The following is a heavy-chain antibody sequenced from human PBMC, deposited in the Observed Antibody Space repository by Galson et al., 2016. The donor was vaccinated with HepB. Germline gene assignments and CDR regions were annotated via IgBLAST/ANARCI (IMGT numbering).Heavy chain of an antibody. CDR2: MYSGGSK. D-gene: IGHD2-8*01. CDR3: ARGYTSGVPFW. J-gene: IGHJ4*02. V-gene: IGHV3-53*01. Sequence: SLRLSCAVSGFLVNSNYMTWVRLAPGRGLDWVAIMYSGGSKQYAGSAKGRFTISRDTSSQTLFLEASDLRSEDTGIYYCARGYTSGVPFWWGQGTLVTVSS. CDR1: GFLVNSNY.